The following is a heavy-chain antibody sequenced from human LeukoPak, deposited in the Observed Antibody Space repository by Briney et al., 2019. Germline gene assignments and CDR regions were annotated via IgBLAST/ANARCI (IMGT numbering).Heavy chain of an antibody. CDR2: IFYSGST. Sequence: PSQTLSLTCTVYGRSIISGGFYWSWVRQHPGKGLEWIGYIFYSGSTYYNPSLKSRISISVDTSKNQFSLKLTSVTAADTAVYYCARVIRGSGSEYFQHWGQGALVTVSS. D-gene: IGHD3-10*01. V-gene: IGHV4-31*03. CDR1: GRSIISGGFY. CDR3: ARVIRGSGSEYFQH. J-gene: IGHJ1*01.